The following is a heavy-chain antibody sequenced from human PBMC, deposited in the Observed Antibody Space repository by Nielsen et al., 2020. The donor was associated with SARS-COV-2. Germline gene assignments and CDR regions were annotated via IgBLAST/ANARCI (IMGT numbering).Heavy chain of an antibody. CDR3: ARLSPDMVQGVSPKYNWFDP. CDR2: ISGSGGST. J-gene: IGHJ5*02. V-gene: IGHV3-23*01. CDR1: GFTFSSYA. D-gene: IGHD3-10*01. Sequence: GESLKISCAASGFTFSSYAMSWVRQAPGKGLEWVSAISGSGGSTYYADSVKGRFTISRDNSKNTLYLQMNSLRAEDTAVYYCARLSPDMVQGVSPKYNWFDPWGQGTLVTVSS.